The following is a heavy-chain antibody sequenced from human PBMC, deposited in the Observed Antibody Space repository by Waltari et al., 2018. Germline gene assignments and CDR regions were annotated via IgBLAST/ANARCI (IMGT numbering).Heavy chain of an antibody. V-gene: IGHV3-43*01. Sequence: EVQLVESGGVVVQPGGSLRLSCAASGFTFDDYTMHWVRQAPGKGLEWVSLISWDGGSTYYADAVKGGFTISRDNSKNSLYLQMNSLRTEDTALYYCAKGALNYYYYYMDVWGKGTTVTVSS. CDR2: ISWDGGST. CDR3: AKGALNYYYYYMDV. J-gene: IGHJ6*03. CDR1: GFTFDDYT.